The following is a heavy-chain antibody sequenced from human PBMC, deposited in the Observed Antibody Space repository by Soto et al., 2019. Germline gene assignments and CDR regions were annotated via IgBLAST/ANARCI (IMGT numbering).Heavy chain of an antibody. CDR2: IYHSGST. CDR1: GGSISSGGYS. D-gene: IGHD6-6*01. V-gene: IGHV4-30-2*01. CDR3: ARASIAARFRWFDP. J-gene: IGHJ5*02. Sequence: ASETLSLTCAVSGGSISSGGYSWSWIRQPPGKGLEWIGYIYHSGSTYYNPSLKSRVTISVDRSKNQFSLKLSSVTAADTAVYYCARASIAARFRWFDPWGQGTLVTVSS.